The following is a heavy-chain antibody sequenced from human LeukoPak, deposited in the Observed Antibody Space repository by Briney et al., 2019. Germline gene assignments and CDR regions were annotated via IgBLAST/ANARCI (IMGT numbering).Heavy chain of an antibody. CDR2: IYYSGST. CDR3: ASLSKIAVALGY. Sequence: MPSETLSLTCTVSGGSISSSSYYWGWIRQPPGKGLEWIGSIYYSGSTYYNPSLKSRVTISVDTSKNQFSLKLSSVTAADTAVYYRASLSKIAVALGYWGQGTLVTVSS. V-gene: IGHV4-39*01. CDR1: GGSISSSSYY. J-gene: IGHJ4*02. D-gene: IGHD6-19*01.